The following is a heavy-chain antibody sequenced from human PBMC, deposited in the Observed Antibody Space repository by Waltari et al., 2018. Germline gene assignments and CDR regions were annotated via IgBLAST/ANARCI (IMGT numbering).Heavy chain of an antibody. D-gene: IGHD6-13*01. CDR2: INPSGGST. J-gene: IGHJ4*02. CDR1: GYTFTSYY. CDR3: ARPGKIAAAARSSFDY. Sequence: QVQLVQSGAEVKKPGASVKVSCKASGYTFTSYYMHWVRQTPGQGLEWMGIINPSGGSTSYAQKFQGRVTMTRDTSTSTVYMELSSLRSEDTAVYYCARPGKIAAAARSSFDYWGQGTLVTVSS. V-gene: IGHV1-46*01.